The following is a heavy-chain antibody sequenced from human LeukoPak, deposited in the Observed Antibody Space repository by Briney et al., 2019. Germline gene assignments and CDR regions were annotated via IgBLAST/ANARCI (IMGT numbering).Heavy chain of an antibody. CDR3: ARRTPVDFWSGYYTNHFDY. V-gene: IGHV3-33*01. Sequence: GGSLRLSCVASGFTFSSYGMHWVSQAPGKGLEWVAVIWYDGSNKYYADSVKGRFTISRDNSKNTLYLQMNSLRAEDTAVYYCARRTPVDFWSGYYTNHFDYWGQGTLVTVSS. D-gene: IGHD3-3*01. J-gene: IGHJ4*02. CDR2: IWYDGSNK. CDR1: GFTFSSYG.